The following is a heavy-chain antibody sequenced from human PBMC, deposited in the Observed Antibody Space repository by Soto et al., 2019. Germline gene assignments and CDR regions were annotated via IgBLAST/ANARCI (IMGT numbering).Heavy chain of an antibody. CDR1: GYTFTTYD. CDR3: ARGRASGSYYLLDY. V-gene: IGHV1-8*01. D-gene: IGHD3-10*01. CDR2: INPNSGNI. Sequence: ASVKVSCKASGYTFTTYDINWVRQATGHGLEWMGWINPNSGNIGYAQRFQGRVTMTRDTAIRTAYMEVSSLRSDDTAVYYCARGRASGSYYLLDYWGQGTLVTVSS. J-gene: IGHJ4*02.